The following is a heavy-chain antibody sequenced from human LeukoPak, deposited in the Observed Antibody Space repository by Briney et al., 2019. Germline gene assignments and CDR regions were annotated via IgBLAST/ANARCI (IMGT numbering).Heavy chain of an antibody. CDR1: GFTVSTSF. V-gene: IGHV3-66*01. J-gene: IGHJ4*02. Sequence: GGSLRLSCAASGFTVSTSFMSWVRQAPGKGLEWVSVIYSGGSTFYADSVKGRFTISRDNSKNTLYLQLNSLRAEDTAVYFCARKVRNYFEYWGQGTLVTVSS. CDR3: ARKVRNYFEY. CDR2: IYSGGST.